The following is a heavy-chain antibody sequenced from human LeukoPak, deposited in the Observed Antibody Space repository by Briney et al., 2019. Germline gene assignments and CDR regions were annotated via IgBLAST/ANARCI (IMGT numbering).Heavy chain of an antibody. D-gene: IGHD5-12*01. CDR2: IIPIFGTA. CDR3: ARWGGYDFKAGFDY. Sequence: SVKVSCKASGGTFSSYAISWVRQAPGQGLEWMGGIIPIFGTANYAQKFQGRVTITADESTSTAYMELGSLRSEDTAVYYCARWGGYDFKAGFDYWGQGTLVTVSS. J-gene: IGHJ4*02. V-gene: IGHV1-69*13. CDR1: GGTFSSYA.